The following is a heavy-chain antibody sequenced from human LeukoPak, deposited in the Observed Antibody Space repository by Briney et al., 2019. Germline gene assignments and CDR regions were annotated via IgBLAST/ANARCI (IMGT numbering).Heavy chain of an antibody. CDR1: GGSFSGYY. V-gene: IGHV4-34*01. CDR2: INHRGST. CDR3: ARGHLVSNAFDI. Sequence: AETLSLTCAVYGGSFSGYYWSWIRQPPGKGLEWIGEINHRGSTNYNPSLKSRVTISVDTSKNQFSLKLSSVTAADTAVYYCARGHLVSNAFDIWGQGTMVTVSS. J-gene: IGHJ3*02. D-gene: IGHD5/OR15-5a*01.